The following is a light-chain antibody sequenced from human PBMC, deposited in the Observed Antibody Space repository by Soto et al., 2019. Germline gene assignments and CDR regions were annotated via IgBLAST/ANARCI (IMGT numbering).Light chain of an antibody. CDR3: KQAQETPYT. J-gene: IGKJ2*01. Sequence: EIVMTQSPPSLTVTPGEPASISCRSSQRLLHSNGNTFLDWYLQKPGQSPQLLIYLGSNRASGGPDRASGSEAGTDFTPKSSRVEAEDGGVYDCKQAQETPYTIGQGTKLESK. CDR2: LGS. V-gene: IGKV2-28*01. CDR1: QRLLHSNGNTF.